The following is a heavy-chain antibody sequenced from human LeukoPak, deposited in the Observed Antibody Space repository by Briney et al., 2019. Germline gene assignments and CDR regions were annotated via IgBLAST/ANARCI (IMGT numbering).Heavy chain of an antibody. Sequence: SETLSLTCTVSGGSISSYYWSWIRQPAGKGLEWIGRIYISGSTNYNPSLKSRVTISVDTSKNQFSLKLSSVTAADTAVYYCARHIVVVTATHYYYYYYMDVWGKGTTVTISS. CDR1: GGSISSYY. V-gene: IGHV4-4*07. D-gene: IGHD2-21*02. CDR3: ARHIVVVTATHYYYYYYMDV. CDR2: IYISGST. J-gene: IGHJ6*03.